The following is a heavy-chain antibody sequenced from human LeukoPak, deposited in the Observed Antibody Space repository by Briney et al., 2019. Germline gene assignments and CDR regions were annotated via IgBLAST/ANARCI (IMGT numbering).Heavy chain of an antibody. CDR3: AREFITMVRGVIISRDAFDI. V-gene: IGHV3-48*04. D-gene: IGHD3-10*01. J-gene: IGHJ3*02. Sequence: PGGSLRLSRAASGFTFSRYNMNWVRQAPGKGLEWVSYISTSSSLIYYADSVKGRFTISRDNAKNSLYLQMNSLRAEDTAVYYCAREFITMVRGVIISRDAFDIWGQGTMVTVSS. CDR1: GFTFSRYN. CDR2: ISTSSSLI.